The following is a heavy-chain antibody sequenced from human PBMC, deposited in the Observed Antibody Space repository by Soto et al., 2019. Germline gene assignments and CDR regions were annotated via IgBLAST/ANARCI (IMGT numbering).Heavy chain of an antibody. V-gene: IGHV1-18*01. D-gene: IGHD3-9*01. CDR2: ISALDGNT. Sequence: GASVKVSCKTFGYTFANYGISWVRQAPGQGLEWMGWISALDGNTQYAQTAQGRVTMTTDTSTSTAYMELRSLTSDDTALYYCTRDGVTLPGYDRNWGQGTLVTVSS. J-gene: IGHJ4*02. CDR1: GYTFANYG. CDR3: TRDGVTLPGYDRN.